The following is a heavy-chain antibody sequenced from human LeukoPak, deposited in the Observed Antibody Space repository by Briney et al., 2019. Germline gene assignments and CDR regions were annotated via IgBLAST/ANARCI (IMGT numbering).Heavy chain of an antibody. CDR1: GGSFSGNY. V-gene: IGHV4-34*01. CDR3: ARGATTVPHYFDY. CDR2: INHSGST. J-gene: IGHJ4*01. Sequence: SETLSLTCAVFGGSFSGNYWSYIRQPPGKGLEWIGEINHSGSTNYNPSLKSRVTISVDTSKNQFSLMLTSVTAADTAVYYCARGATTVPHYFDYWGQGTLVTVSS. D-gene: IGHD4-17*01.